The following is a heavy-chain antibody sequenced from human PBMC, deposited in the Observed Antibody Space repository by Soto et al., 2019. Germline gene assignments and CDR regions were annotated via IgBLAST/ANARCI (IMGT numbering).Heavy chain of an antibody. V-gene: IGHV4-31*03. CDR2: IYYSGST. CDR3: ARENESMVRGVIITRAFDI. CDR1: GGSISSGGYY. D-gene: IGHD3-10*01. Sequence: SETLSLTCSVSGGSISSGGYYWSWIRQHPGKGLEWIGYIYYSGSTYYNPSLKSRVTISVDTSKNQFSLKLSSVTAADTAVYYCARENESMVRGVIITRAFDIWGQGTMVTVSS. J-gene: IGHJ3*02.